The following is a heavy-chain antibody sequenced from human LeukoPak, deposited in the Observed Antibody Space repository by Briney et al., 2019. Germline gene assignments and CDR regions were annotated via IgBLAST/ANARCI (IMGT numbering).Heavy chain of an antibody. CDR3: ARGSYRSDY. D-gene: IGHD1-26*01. CDR2: ISSSGSTI. V-gene: IGHV3-48*03. J-gene: IGHJ4*02. Sequence: GGSLRLSCAASGFTFSSYEMNWVRQAPGKGLEWVSYISSSGSTIYYADSVKGRFTVSRDNAENSLYLQMNSLRAEDTAVYYCARGSYRSDYRGQGTLVTVSS. CDR1: GFTFSSYE.